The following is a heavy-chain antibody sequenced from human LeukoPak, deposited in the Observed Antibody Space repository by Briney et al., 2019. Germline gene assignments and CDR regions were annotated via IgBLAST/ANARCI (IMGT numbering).Heavy chain of an antibody. CDR3: ARDTPPPGYYDSSGYNWFDP. J-gene: IGHJ5*02. D-gene: IGHD3-22*01. CDR2: IIPIFGTA. CDR1: GGTFSSYA. V-gene: IGHV1-69*13. Sequence: ASVKVSCKASGGTFSSYAISWVRQAPGQGLEWMGGIIPIFGTANYAQKFQGRVTITADESTSTAYMELSSLRSEDTAVYYCARDTPPPGYYDSSGYNWFDPWGQGTLVTVSS.